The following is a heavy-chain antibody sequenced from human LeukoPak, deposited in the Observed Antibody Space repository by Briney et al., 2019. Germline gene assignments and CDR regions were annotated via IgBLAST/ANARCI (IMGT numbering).Heavy chain of an antibody. J-gene: IGHJ6*04. D-gene: IGHD3-22*01. CDR1: GFTFDDYA. V-gene: IGHV3-9*01. CDR3: AKARLPLMVINYYYYGMDV. CDR2: ISWNSGSI. Sequence: PGGSLRLSCAASGFTFDDYAMHWVRQAPGKGLEWVSGISWNSGSIGYADSVKGRFTISRDNSKNTLYLQMNSLRAEDTAVYYCAKARLPLMVINYYYYGMDVWGKGTTVTVSS.